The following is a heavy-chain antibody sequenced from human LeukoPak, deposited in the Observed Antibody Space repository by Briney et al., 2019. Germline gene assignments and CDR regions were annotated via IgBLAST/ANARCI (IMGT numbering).Heavy chain of an antibody. Sequence: GGSLRLSCAASGFTVSSNYMSWVRQAPGKGLEWVSVIYSGGSTYYADSVKGRFTISGDNSKNTLYLQMNSLRAEDTAVYYCARDAAEYSSGSLDYWGQGTLVTVSS. J-gene: IGHJ4*02. CDR1: GFTVSSNY. V-gene: IGHV3-53*01. CDR3: ARDAAEYSSGSLDY. CDR2: IYSGGST. D-gene: IGHD6-19*01.